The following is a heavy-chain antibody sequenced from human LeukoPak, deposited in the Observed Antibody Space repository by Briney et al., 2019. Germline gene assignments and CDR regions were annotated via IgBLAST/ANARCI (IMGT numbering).Heavy chain of an antibody. J-gene: IGHJ4*02. Sequence: GGSLRLSCAASGFTFSSYWMHWVRQAPGKGLVCVSRINSDGSSTSYADSVKGRFTISRDNAKNTLYLQMNSLRAEDTAVYYCAGGIPVAGTYWGQGTLVTVSS. V-gene: IGHV3-74*01. CDR1: GFTFSSYW. CDR3: AGGIPVAGTY. D-gene: IGHD6-19*01. CDR2: INSDGSST.